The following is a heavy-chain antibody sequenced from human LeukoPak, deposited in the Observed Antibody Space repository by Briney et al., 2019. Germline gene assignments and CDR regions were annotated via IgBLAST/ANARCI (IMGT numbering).Heavy chain of an antibody. D-gene: IGHD2-21*01. V-gene: IGHV1-18*01. Sequence: ASVKVSCKASGGTFSSYAISWVRQAPGQGLEWMGWISAYNGNTNYAQKLQGRVTMTTDTSTSTAYMELRSLRSDDTAVYYCARDTVENWFDPWGQGTLVTVSS. J-gene: IGHJ5*02. CDR3: ARDTVENWFDP. CDR1: GGTFSSYA. CDR2: ISAYNGNT.